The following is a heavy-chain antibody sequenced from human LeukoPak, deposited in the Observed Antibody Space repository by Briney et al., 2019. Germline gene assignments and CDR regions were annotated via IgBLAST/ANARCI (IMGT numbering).Heavy chain of an antibody. V-gene: IGHV3-30*02. CDR1: GFTFSSYG. CDR2: IRYDGSNK. Sequence: PGGSLRLSCAASGFTFSSYGMHWVRQAPGKGPEWVAFIRYDGSNKYYADSVKGRFTISRDNSKNTLYLQMNSLRAEDTAVYYCAKDMSHYYDSSGYEYAFDIWGQGTMVTVSS. D-gene: IGHD3-22*01. CDR3: AKDMSHYYDSSGYEYAFDI. J-gene: IGHJ3*02.